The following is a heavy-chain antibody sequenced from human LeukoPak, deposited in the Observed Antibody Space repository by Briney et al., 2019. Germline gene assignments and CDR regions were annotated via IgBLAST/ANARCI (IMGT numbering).Heavy chain of an antibody. CDR3: ARDPKRGDSSFDY. Sequence: GGSLRLSCAASGFTFSYYYMSWIRQAPGKGLEWLSYISRGGTTIYYADSVKGRFTISRDNAKNSLYLQMNSLRAEDTAVYYCARDPKRGDSSFDYWGQGTLVTVSS. J-gene: IGHJ4*02. V-gene: IGHV3-11*01. CDR2: ISRGGTTI. CDR1: GFTFSYYY. D-gene: IGHD3-16*01.